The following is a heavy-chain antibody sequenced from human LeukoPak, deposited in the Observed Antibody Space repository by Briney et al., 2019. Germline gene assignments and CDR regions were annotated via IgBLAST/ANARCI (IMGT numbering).Heavy chain of an antibody. J-gene: IGHJ5*02. V-gene: IGHV5-51*01. CDR1: GYSFTSSW. CDR2: INPGDSDT. CDR3: ARQPGAGWFDP. D-gene: IGHD3-10*01. Sequence: ESLKISCQASGYSFTSSWIGWARQMPGKGLEWMAIINPGDSDTRYSPSFQGQVTISADKSISTVYLQWGSLKALDTAMYYCARQPGAGWFDPWGQGTLVTVSS.